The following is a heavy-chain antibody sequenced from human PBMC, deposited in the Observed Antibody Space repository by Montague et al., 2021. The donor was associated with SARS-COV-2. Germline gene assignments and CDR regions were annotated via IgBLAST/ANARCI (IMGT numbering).Heavy chain of an antibody. CDR2: IGSAGDT. J-gene: IGHJ6*02. CDR1: GFTFSSYD. CDR3: ARGLRCFDWSPYGMDV. D-gene: IGHD3-9*01. Sequence: SLRLSCAASGFTFSSYDMHWVRQTTGKGLEWVSAIGSAGDTYYPGSVKGRFTISRENAKNSLYLQMNSLRAGDTAVYYCARGLRCFDWSPYGMDVWGQGTTVTVSS. V-gene: IGHV3-13*01.